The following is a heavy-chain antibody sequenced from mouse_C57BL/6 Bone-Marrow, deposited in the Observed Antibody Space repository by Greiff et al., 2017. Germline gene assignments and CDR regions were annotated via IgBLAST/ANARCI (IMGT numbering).Heavy chain of an antibody. V-gene: IGHV1-63*01. D-gene: IGHD2-2*01. CDR3: ALTMVTSWFAY. J-gene: IGHJ3*01. CDR2: IYPGGGYT. CDR1: GYTFTNYW. Sequence: VQLQQSGAELVRPGTSVKMSCKASGYTFTNYWIGWAKQRPGHGLEWIGDIYPGGGYTNYNEKFKGKATLTADKSSSTAYMQFSSLTSEDSAIYYCALTMVTSWFAYWGQGTLVIVSA.